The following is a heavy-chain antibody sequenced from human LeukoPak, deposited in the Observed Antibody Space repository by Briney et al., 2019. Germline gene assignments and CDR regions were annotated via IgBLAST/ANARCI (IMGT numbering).Heavy chain of an antibody. D-gene: IGHD6-19*01. Sequence: GGSLRLSCEASGFTFSSYAMNWVRQAPGKGLEWVSTISISDNTHYADSVEGRFTISRDNSKNTLYLQMNSLRAEDTALYYCAIDHDSSGWYQDRDYWGQGTLVTVSP. CDR2: ISISDNT. J-gene: IGHJ4*02. V-gene: IGHV3-23*01. CDR3: AIDHDSSGWYQDRDY. CDR1: GFTFSSYA.